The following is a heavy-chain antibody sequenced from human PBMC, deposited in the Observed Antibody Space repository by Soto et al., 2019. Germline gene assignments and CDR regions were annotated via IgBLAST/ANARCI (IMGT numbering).Heavy chain of an antibody. V-gene: IGHV4-61*01. CDR1: GGSVSSGSYY. J-gene: IGHJ1*01. CDR3: ASTIFGVVTHFQH. Sequence: SETLSLTCTVSGGSVSSGSYYWSWIRQPPGKGLEWIGYIYYSGSTNYNPSLKSRVTISVDTSKNQFSLKLSSVTAADTAVYYCASTIFGVVTHFQHWGQGTQVTVSS. D-gene: IGHD3-3*01. CDR2: IYYSGST.